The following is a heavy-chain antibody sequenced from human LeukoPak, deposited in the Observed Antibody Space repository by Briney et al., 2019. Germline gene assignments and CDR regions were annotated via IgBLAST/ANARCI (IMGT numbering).Heavy chain of an antibody. Sequence: PGGSLRLSCGACGFTFSSYAMSWVRQAPGKGLEWVSAISGSGGSTYYADSVKGRFTISRDNSKNTLYLQMNSLRAEDTAVYYCAKVILTGYYFGYWGQGTLVTVSS. J-gene: IGHJ4*02. V-gene: IGHV3-23*01. CDR2: ISGSGGST. CDR3: AKVILTGYYFGY. CDR1: GFTFSSYA. D-gene: IGHD3-9*01.